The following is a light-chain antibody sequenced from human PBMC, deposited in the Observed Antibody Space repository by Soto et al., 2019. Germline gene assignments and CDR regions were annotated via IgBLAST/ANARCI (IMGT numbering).Light chain of an antibody. J-gene: IGLJ2*01. Sequence: QYVMTEPAGGSGSPGQTITISCAGTRDDIGAYDYVSWYQQHPGNAPKLLVYEVTNRPSGVSDRFSGSKSGNTASLTISGLQAEDEADYYCNSYTNSSAVVFGGGTKVTV. CDR3: NSYTNSSAVV. V-gene: IGLV2-14*01. CDR1: RDDIGAYDY. CDR2: EVT.